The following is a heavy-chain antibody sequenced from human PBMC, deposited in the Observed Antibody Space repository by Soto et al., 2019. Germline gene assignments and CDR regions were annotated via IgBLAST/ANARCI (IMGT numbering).Heavy chain of an antibody. D-gene: IGHD3-22*01. CDR1: VFTFSSYA. V-gene: IGHV3-30-3*01. CDR3: ARAGLLYDSSGLYAFDV. CDR2: ISYDGNNE. Sequence: PGWSLRLSCASSVFTFSSYAMQWVRQAPGKGLEWVALISYDGNNEYYADSVKGRFTISRDNSKNTVYLQMNRLRPEDTAVYYCARAGLLYDSSGLYAFDVWGQRTMVTVSS. J-gene: IGHJ3*01.